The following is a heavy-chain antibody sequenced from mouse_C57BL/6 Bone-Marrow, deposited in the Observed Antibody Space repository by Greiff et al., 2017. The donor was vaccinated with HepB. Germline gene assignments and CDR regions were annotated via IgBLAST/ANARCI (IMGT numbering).Heavy chain of an antibody. CDR1: GYTFTSYW. J-gene: IGHJ4*01. V-gene: IGHV1-69*01. D-gene: IGHD3-2*02. CDR3: ARRTAQATGAMDY. CDR2: IDPSDSYT. Sequence: QVQLQQPGAELVMPGASVKLSCKASGYTFTSYWMHWVKQRPGQALEWIGEIDPSDSYTNYNQKFKGKSTLTVDKSSSTAYMQLSSLTSEDSAVYYCARRTAQATGAMDYWGQGTSVTVSS.